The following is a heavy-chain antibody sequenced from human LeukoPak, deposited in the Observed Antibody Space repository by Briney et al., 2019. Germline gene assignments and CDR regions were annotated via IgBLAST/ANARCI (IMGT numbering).Heavy chain of an antibody. CDR3: ASARRGRFWSGYYPFDY. CDR2: INWNGGST. J-gene: IGHJ4*02. V-gene: IGHV3-20*04. D-gene: IGHD3-3*01. Sequence: PGGSLRLSCAASGFTFDDYGMSWVRQAPGKGLEWVSGINWNGGSTGYADSVKGRFTISRDNAKNSLYLQMNSLRAEDTASYYCASARRGRFWSGYYPFDYWGQGTLVTVSS. CDR1: GFTFDDYG.